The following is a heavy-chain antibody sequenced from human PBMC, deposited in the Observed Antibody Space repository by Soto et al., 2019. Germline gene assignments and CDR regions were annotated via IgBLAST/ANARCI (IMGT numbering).Heavy chain of an antibody. V-gene: IGHV4-30-2*01. D-gene: IGHD6-19*01. CDR3: AGMPYTSGLRFDP. CDR2: IYQSGVT. CDR1: GDSYSISTYS. Sequence: PSETLSLTCNMSGDSYSISTYSWSWIRQPPGKALQWIGFIYQSGVTSYNPSLASRVSISLDKSNNQCSLKLKSVTAADTAVYFCAGMPYTSGLRFDPWGPGTLVTAPQ. J-gene: IGHJ5*02.